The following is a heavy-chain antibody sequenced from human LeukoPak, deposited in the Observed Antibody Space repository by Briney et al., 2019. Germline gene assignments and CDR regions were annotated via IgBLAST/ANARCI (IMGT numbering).Heavy chain of an antibody. CDR2: IKQDGSEK. CDR3: ARNYAGGSYAGYFDY. V-gene: IGHV3-7*01. CDR1: GFTFSSYW. D-gene: IGHD1-26*01. J-gene: IGHJ4*02. Sequence: GGSLRLSCAASGFTFSSYWMSWVRQAPGKGLEWVANIKQDGSEKYYVDSVKGRFTISRDNAKNSLYLQMNSLRAEDTAVYYCARNYAGGSYAGYFDYWGQGTLVTVSS.